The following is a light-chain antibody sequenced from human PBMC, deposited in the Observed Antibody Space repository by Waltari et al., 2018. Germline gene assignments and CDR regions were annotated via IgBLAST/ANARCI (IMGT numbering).Light chain of an antibody. J-gene: IGLJ1*01. Sequence: QSVLTQPPSASGTPGQRVTISCSGSSSNIGSNYVYWFQQLPGTAPKLLICRSNQRPSGVPDRFSGSKSGTSASLAISGLRFEDEADYYCASWDDSLSGYVFGTGTKVTVL. CDR3: ASWDDSLSGYV. CDR1: SSNIGSNY. CDR2: RSN. V-gene: IGLV1-47*01.